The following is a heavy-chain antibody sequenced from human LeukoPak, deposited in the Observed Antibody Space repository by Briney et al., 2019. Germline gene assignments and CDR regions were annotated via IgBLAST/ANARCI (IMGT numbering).Heavy chain of an antibody. CDR1: GGSISSYY. D-gene: IGHD4-17*01. V-gene: IGHV4-59*12. Sequence: SETLSLTCTVSGGSISSYYWSWIRQPPGKGLEYIGYIHYAGSTNYNPSLKSRVTISVVTSKNQFSLKLSSVTAVDTAVYYCARGHSPVTTKVSYFQHWGQGTLVTVSS. CDR3: ARGHSPVTTKVSYFQH. J-gene: IGHJ1*01. CDR2: IHYAGST.